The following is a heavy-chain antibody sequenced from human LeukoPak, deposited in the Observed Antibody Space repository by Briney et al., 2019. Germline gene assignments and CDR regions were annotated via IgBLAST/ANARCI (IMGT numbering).Heavy chain of an antibody. D-gene: IGHD2/OR15-2a*01. CDR3: ARDEDTSALSEY. Sequence: GGSLRLSCAGSGFSFSSNTMSWVRQAPGRGLEWVSAISNNGGRTDYADSVKGRFTISRDNSKSTLYLHMDSLRAEDTAVYYCARDEDTSALSEYWGQGTLVTVSS. CDR1: GFSFSSNT. CDR2: ISNNGGRT. J-gene: IGHJ4*02. V-gene: IGHV3-23*01.